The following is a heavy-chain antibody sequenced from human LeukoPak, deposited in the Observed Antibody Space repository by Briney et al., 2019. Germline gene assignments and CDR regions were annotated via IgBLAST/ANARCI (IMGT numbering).Heavy chain of an antibody. CDR2: IWYDGSNK. D-gene: IGHD3-22*01. V-gene: IGHV3-33*01. Sequence: PGRSLRLSCAASGSTFSSYGMHWVRQAPGKGLEWVAVIWYDGSNKYYADSVKGRFTISRDNSKNTLYLQMNSLRAEDTAVYYCARDKGYYYDSSGPSYFDYWGQGTLVTVSS. CDR1: GSTFSSYG. J-gene: IGHJ4*02. CDR3: ARDKGYYYDSSGPSYFDY.